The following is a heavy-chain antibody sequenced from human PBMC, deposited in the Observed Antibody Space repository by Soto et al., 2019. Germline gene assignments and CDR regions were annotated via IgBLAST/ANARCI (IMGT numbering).Heavy chain of an antibody. D-gene: IGHD3-10*01. Sequence: SQTLSLTCAISGDSVSSYSAAWNWIRQSPSGGLEWLGRTYYRTRFFSDYAESVKSRIIINPDTSKNQFSLQLKSVTPEDTAVYYCVRDRYSSSGWFDPWGQGTPVTVSS. CDR1: GDSVSSYSAA. CDR2: TYYRTRFFS. CDR3: VRDRYSSSGWFDP. J-gene: IGHJ5*02. V-gene: IGHV6-1*01.